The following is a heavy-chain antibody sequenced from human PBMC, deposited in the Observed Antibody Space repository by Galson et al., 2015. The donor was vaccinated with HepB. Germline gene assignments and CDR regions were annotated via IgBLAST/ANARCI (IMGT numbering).Heavy chain of an antibody. CDR1: GFTFTTYA. CDR3: AKAGCGDTCYYAMDV. CDR2: ISGSGGST. V-gene: IGHV3-23*01. J-gene: IGHJ6*02. D-gene: IGHD2-21*01. Sequence: SLRLSCAASGFTFTTYAMNWVRQAPGKGLEWVSRISGSGGSTYYADSMKGRFTISRDNSKSTLYLQMNSLRVDDTAVYFCAKAGCGDTCYYAMDVWGQGTTVTVSS.